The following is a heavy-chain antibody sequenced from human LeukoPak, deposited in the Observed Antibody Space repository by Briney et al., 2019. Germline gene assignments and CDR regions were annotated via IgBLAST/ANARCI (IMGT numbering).Heavy chain of an antibody. J-gene: IGHJ4*02. CDR2: ISHSGST. CDR3: ARRPMEYYYDSSGYLYYFDY. Sequence: SETLSLTCAVYGGSFSGYYWSWIRQPPGKGLEWIGEISHSGSTNYNPSLKSRVTISVDTSKNQFSLKLSSVTAADTAVYYCARRPMEYYYDSSGYLYYFDYWGQGTLVTVSS. V-gene: IGHV4-34*01. D-gene: IGHD3-22*01. CDR1: GGSFSGYY.